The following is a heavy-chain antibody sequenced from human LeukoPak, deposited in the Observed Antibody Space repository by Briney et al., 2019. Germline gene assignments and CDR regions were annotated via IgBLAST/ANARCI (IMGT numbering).Heavy chain of an antibody. Sequence: SETLSLTCTVSGASITNVSHYWAWIRQPPGKGLEWIGSIFHSGTTYYSPSLKSRVIISVGKSKNQFSLNLRSVTAADTAVYHCVTGLSYYNKEVYPYWGQGTLVTVSS. CDR2: IFHSGTT. D-gene: IGHD3-22*01. V-gene: IGHV4-39*01. CDR3: VTGLSYYNKEVYPY. J-gene: IGHJ4*02. CDR1: GASITNVSHY.